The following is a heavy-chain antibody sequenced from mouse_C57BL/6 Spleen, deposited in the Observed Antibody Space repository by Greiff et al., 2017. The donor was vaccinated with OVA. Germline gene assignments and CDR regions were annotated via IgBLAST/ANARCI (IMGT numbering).Heavy chain of an antibody. D-gene: IGHD1-1*02. CDR2: IDPSDSET. V-gene: IGHV1-52*01. CDR1: GYTFTSYW. Sequence: QVQLKQPGAELVRPGSSVKLSCKASGYTFTSYWMHWVKQRPIQGLEWIGNIDPSDSETHYNQKFKDKATLTVDKSSSTAYMQLSSLTSEDSAVYYCARKDYSGFAYWGQGTLVTVSA. CDR3: ARKDYSGFAY. J-gene: IGHJ3*01.